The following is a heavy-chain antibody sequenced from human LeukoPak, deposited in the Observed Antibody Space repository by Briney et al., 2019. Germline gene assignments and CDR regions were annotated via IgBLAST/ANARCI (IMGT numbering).Heavy chain of an antibody. Sequence: ASVKVSCKASGYTFTSYGIGWVRQAPGQGLEWMGWISAYNGNTNYAQKLQGRVTMTTDTSTSTAYMELRSLRSDDTAVYYCARVYSKLWFGELLYFDYWGQGTLVTVSS. V-gene: IGHV1-18*01. CDR3: ARVYSKLWFGELLYFDY. CDR2: ISAYNGNT. D-gene: IGHD3-10*01. CDR1: GYTFTSYG. J-gene: IGHJ4*02.